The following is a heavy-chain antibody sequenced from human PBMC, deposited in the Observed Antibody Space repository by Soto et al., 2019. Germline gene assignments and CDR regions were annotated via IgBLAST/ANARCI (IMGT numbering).Heavy chain of an antibody. Sequence: SETLSLPRPVSGWSVRSGWYYWSWVRQPPGEGLEWIGYIYYSGSTNYNPSLKSRVTISVDTSKNQFSLKLSSVTTADTAVYYCAREIGYCISTSCPSNWFDPWGQGTLVTVSS. D-gene: IGHD2-2*01. V-gene: IGHV4-61*01. CDR2: IYYSGST. CDR1: GWSVRSGWYY. CDR3: AREIGYCISTSCPSNWFDP. J-gene: IGHJ5*02.